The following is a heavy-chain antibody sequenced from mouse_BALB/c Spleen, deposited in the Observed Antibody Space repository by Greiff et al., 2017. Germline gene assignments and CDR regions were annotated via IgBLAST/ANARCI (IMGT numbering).Heavy chain of an antibody. D-gene: IGHD2-2*01. CDR3: ARVLWLRRMDY. Sequence: VQLQQSGPGLVAPSQSLSITCTVSGFSLTSYGVHWVRQPPGKGLEWLGVIWAGGSINYNSALMSRLSISKDNSKSQVFLKMNSLQTDDTAMYYCARVLWLRRMDYWGQGTSVTVSS. J-gene: IGHJ4*01. CDR2: IWAGGSI. CDR1: GFSLTSYG. V-gene: IGHV2-9*02.